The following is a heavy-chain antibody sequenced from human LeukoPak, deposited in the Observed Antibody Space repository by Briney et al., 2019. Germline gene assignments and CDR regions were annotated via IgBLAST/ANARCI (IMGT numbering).Heavy chain of an antibody. CDR1: GFTLRSYF. Sequence: GALRPSCLGPGFTLRSYFINWGRQAPGEGLGGVSAIVGSGDGAYYADSVRGRFTISRDNSKNTLYLQMNSLRAEDTAVYYCAKEWGSYYLDYFDYWGQGTLVTVSS. V-gene: IGHV3-23*01. D-gene: IGHD1-26*01. CDR3: AKEWGSYYLDYFDY. J-gene: IGHJ4*02. CDR2: IVGSGDGA.